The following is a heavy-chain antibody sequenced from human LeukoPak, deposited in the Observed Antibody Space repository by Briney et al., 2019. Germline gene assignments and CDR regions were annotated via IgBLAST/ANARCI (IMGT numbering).Heavy chain of an antibody. CDR2: IYCSGST. CDR3: ARSGGYYSPQNY. V-gene: IGHV4-59*01. CDR1: GGSISSYY. Sequence: SETLSLTCTVAGGSISSYYWSWIRQPPGKGLEWIGYIYCSGSTNYSPSLKSRVNISLDTSKSQFSLKLTSVTAADTAVYYCARSGGYYSPQNYWGQGILVTVSS. D-gene: IGHD3-10*01. J-gene: IGHJ4*02.